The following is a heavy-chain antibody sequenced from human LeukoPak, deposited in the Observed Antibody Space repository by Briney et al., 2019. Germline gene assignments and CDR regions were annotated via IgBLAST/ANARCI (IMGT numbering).Heavy chain of an antibody. D-gene: IGHD3-10*01. CDR2: ISWDGGST. CDR1: GFTFDDYT. CDR3: VKDISNSGVLLN. V-gene: IGHV3-43*01. Sequence: PGGSLRLSCAASGFTFDDYTMHWVRQAPGKGLEWVSLISWDGGSTYYADSVKGRFTISRDNSKNSLYLQMNSLRTEDTALYYCVKDISNSGVLLNWGQGTLVTVSS. J-gene: IGHJ4*02.